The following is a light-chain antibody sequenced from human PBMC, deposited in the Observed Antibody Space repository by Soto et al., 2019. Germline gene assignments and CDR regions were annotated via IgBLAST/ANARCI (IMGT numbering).Light chain of an antibody. Sequence: DIQMTQSPSTLSAYVGDRVTITCRASQSLSNWLAWYKQKPGKAPKLLIYDASTLESGVPSRFSGSGSGTEFTLTISSLQPDDFATYYCQQYKSYWTFGQGTKVEIK. CDR2: DAS. V-gene: IGKV1-5*01. CDR3: QQYKSYWT. CDR1: QSLSNW. J-gene: IGKJ1*01.